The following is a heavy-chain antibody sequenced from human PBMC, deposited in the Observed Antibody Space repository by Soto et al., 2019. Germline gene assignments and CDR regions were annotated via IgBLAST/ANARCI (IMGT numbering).Heavy chain of an antibody. D-gene: IGHD6-6*01. J-gene: IGHJ3*02. CDR3: ATNPVEYSSSYDAFDI. V-gene: IGHV1-3*01. CDR1: GYTFTSYA. CDR2: INAGNGNT. Sequence: VKVSCKASGYTFTSYAMHWVRQAPGQRLEWMGWINAGNGNTKYSQKFQGRVTITRDTSASTAYMELSSMRSEDTAVYYCATNPVEYSSSYDAFDIWGQGTMVTVSS.